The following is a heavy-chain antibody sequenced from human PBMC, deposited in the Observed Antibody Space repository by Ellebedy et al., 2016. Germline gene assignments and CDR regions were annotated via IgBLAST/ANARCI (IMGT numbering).Heavy chain of an antibody. CDR1: GFTFRTYA. J-gene: IGHJ4*02. V-gene: IGHV3-23*01. D-gene: IGHD2-2*02. Sequence: GESLKISXAASGFTFRTYAMSWVRQAPGKGLEWVSSISGGGSGTYYTDSVKGRFTISRDNSKNTLYLQMNSLTAEDTAIYYCAKDPRYCSSGGCYTDYWGQGTLVTVSS. CDR3: AKDPRYCSSGGCYTDY. CDR2: ISGGGSGT.